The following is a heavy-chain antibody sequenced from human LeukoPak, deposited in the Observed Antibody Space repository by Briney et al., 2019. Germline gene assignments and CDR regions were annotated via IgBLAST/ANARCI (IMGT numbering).Heavy chain of an antibody. Sequence: SETPSLTCTVSGGSISSSSYYWGWIRQPPGKGLEWIGSIYYSGSTYYNPSLKSRVTISVDTSKNQFSLKLSSVTAADTAVYYCARTLTNAIDYWGQGTLVTVSS. D-gene: IGHD4-11*01. J-gene: IGHJ4*02. CDR2: IYYSGST. CDR3: ARTLTNAIDY. CDR1: GGSISSSSYY. V-gene: IGHV4-39*01.